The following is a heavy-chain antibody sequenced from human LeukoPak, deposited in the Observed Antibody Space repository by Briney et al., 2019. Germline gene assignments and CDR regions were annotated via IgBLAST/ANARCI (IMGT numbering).Heavy chain of an antibody. J-gene: IGHJ4*02. D-gene: IGHD6-19*01. V-gene: IGHV1-2*02. CDR2: INPNGGGT. CDR1: GYTFTGYY. CDR3: ARENNSGWYRKAAFDY. Sequence: ASVKVSCKASGYTFTGYYMHWIRQAPGQGLEWMGWINPNGGGTNYAQKFQGRVTLTRDTSISTAYMEVSRLESDDTAAYYCARENNSGWYRKAAFDYWGQGTLVTVAS.